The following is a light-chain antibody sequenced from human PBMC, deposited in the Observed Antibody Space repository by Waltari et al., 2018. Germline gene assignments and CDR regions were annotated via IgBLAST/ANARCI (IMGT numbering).Light chain of an antibody. V-gene: IGLV4-69*01. Sequence: QLVLTQSPSVSASLGASVKLTCTLSSGHSSNVIAWLHQQPEKGPRYLMKVNSDGSHSKGDEIPDRFSGSSSGAERYLTISSVQPEDEADYYCQTGGHGTWVFGGGNKLTVL. CDR2: VNSDGSH. J-gene: IGLJ3*02. CDR1: SGHSSNV. CDR3: QTGGHGTWV.